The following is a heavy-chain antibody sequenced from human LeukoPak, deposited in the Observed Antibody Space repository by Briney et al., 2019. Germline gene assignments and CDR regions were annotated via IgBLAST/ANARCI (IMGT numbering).Heavy chain of an antibody. D-gene: IGHD5-18*01. V-gene: IGHV3-21*01. CDR3: ARDRGYSYVPPTGFDY. J-gene: IGHJ4*02. CDR2: ISISSSYI. CDR1: GFTFISYS. Sequence: VGSLRLSCAASGFTFISYSMNWVRQAPGKGRGWVSSISISSSYIYYADSVKGRFTTSRDNAKTSLYLQMNSLRAEDTAVYYCARDRGYSYVPPTGFDYWGQGTLVTVSS.